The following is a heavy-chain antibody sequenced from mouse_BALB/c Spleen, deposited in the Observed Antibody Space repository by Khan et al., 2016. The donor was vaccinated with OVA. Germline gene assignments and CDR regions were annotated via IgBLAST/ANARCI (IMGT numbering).Heavy chain of an antibody. CDR1: GFSLTSYG. D-gene: IGHD2-3*01. CDR3: ARFYDGYDYTVDY. CDR2: IWAGGST. V-gene: IGHV2-9*02. Sequence: VQLQESGPGLVAPSQSLSITCTVSGFSLTSYGVHWVRQPPGKGLEWLGVIWAGGSTNYNSALMSRLSIRKDNSKCPAFLKMNSLQTGYTAKYYCARFYDGYDYTVDYWGQGTSVTVSS. J-gene: IGHJ4*01.